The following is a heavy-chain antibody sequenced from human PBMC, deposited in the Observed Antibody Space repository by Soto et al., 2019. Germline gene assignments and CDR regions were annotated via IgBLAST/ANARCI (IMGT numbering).Heavy chain of an antibody. V-gene: IGHV3-30*18. CDR2: ISYDGSNK. CDR1: GFTFSSYG. CDR3: AKDIWRSSSPGS. Sequence: QVQLVESGGGVVQPGRSLRLSCAASGFTFSSYGMHWVRQAPGKGLEWVAVISYDGSNKYYADSVKGRFTISRDNSKNTLYQQMNSLRAEDTAVYYCAKDIWRSSSPGSWGQGTLVTVSS. D-gene: IGHD6-6*01. J-gene: IGHJ4*02.